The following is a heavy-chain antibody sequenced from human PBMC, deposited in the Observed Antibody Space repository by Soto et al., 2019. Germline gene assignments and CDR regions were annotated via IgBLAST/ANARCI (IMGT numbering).Heavy chain of an antibody. CDR2: IIPIFGTA. J-gene: IGHJ6*02. D-gene: IGHD1-26*01. Sequence: QVQLVQSGAEVKKPGSSVKVSCKASGGTFSSYAISWVRQAPGQGLEWIGGIIPIFGTANYEQKFQGRVTLTADESTSTAYMELSSLRSEDTAVYYCARGAVGREPSKYYYYGMDVWGQGTTVTVSS. CDR1: GGTFSSYA. CDR3: ARGAVGREPSKYYYYGMDV. V-gene: IGHV1-69*01.